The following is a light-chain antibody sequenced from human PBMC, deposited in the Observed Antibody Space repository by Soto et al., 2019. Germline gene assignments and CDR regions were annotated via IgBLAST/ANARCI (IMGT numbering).Light chain of an antibody. CDR3: QQYNSYSGT. V-gene: IGKV1-5*01. Sequence: DIQMTQSPSTLSASVGDRVTITCRASQSISSWLAWYQQKPGKAPKLLFYDDFSLESGVPSRFSGSGSGTEFTLTNSSLQADDFTTYYGQQYNSYSGTFSQGTKVDIK. CDR1: QSISSW. J-gene: IGKJ2*01. CDR2: DDF.